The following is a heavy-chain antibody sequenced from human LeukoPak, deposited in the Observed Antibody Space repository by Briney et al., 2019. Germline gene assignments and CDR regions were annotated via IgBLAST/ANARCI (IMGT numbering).Heavy chain of an antibody. CDR3: ARVVTGSLYFFDY. CDR1: GGSISSEGFY. J-gene: IGHJ4*02. D-gene: IGHD2-21*02. Sequence: SETLSLTCSVSGGSISSEGFYWSWIRQHPGKGLEWIAYIYHSGRTYYNPSLKSRLTISVDTSKNQFSMSLKSVTAADTAVYYCARVVTGSLYFFDYWGQGTLVSVSS. V-gene: IGHV4-31*03. CDR2: IYHSGRT.